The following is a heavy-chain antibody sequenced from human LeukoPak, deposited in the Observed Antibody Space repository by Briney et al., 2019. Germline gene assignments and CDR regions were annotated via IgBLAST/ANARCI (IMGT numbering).Heavy chain of an antibody. V-gene: IGHV3-23*01. J-gene: IGHJ4*02. D-gene: IGHD2-21*02. CDR1: GFTFSSYA. Sequence: GGSLRLSCAASGFTFSSYAMSWVRQAPGKGLEWVSSISSGGANTYYADSVKGRFTICRGNSNNTLYLQMSSLRVEDRAVYYCAQRDRPCSGDCSAPYYFDYWGQGILVIVSS. CDR3: AQRDRPCSGDCSAPYYFDY. CDR2: ISSGGANT.